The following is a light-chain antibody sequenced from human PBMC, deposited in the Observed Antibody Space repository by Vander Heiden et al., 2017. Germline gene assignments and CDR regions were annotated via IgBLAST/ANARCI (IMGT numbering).Light chain of an antibody. V-gene: IGKV3-15*01. CDR1: QSVSSN. Sequence: IVLTPSPATLPVSPGERATLSCRASQSVSSNLAWYQQKPGHAPRLLIYGASTRDIGIAGRFNGSPFGTWFTLSMSIRQTVDFEIYYCPQHKNWALYAFGQGTKLXLK. J-gene: IGKJ2*01. CDR3: PQHKNWALYA. CDR2: GAS.